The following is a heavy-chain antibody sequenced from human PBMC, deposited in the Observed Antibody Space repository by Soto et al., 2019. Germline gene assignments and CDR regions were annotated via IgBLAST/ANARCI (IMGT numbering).Heavy chain of an antibody. V-gene: IGHV1-69*06. CDR3: AGWFGDFRRYYYGMDV. CDR2: IIPIFGSS. J-gene: IGHJ6*02. Sequence: QVQLVQSGAEVKKPGSSVKVSCKASGGSFSTYAISWVRQAPGQGLEWMGGIIPIFGSSNSPQQFQGRLTITADKSTSTINMELRSLRSDDTAVYYCAGWFGDFRRYYYGMDVWGQGTTVTVSS. D-gene: IGHD3-10*01. CDR1: GGSFSTYA.